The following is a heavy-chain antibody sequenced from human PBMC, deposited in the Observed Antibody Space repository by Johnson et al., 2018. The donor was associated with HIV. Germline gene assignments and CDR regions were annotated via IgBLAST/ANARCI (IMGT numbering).Heavy chain of an antibody. CDR1: GFTFSSYA. CDR2: ISYDGSNK. D-gene: IGHD2-8*01. CDR3: ASALCTWGAFDI. V-gene: IGHV3-30*04. Sequence: QVQLVESGGGVVQPGRSLRLSCAASGFTFSSYAMHWVRQAPGKGLEWVAVISYDGSNKYYADSVKGRFTISRDNSKNTLYLQMSSLRAEDTAVYYCASALCTWGAFDIWGQGTMVTVSS. J-gene: IGHJ3*02.